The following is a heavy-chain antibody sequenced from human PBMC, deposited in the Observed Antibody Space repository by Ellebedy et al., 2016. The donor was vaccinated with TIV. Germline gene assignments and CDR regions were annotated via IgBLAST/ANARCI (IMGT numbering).Heavy chain of an antibody. V-gene: IGHV3-23*01. Sequence: GESLKISXAASGFTFSSYAMSWVRQAPGKGLEWVSAISGSGGSTYYADSVKGRFTISRDNSKNTPYLQMNSLRAEDTAVYYCARDREVGPYYYGMDVWGQGTTVTVSS. J-gene: IGHJ6*02. CDR2: ISGSGGST. D-gene: IGHD1-26*01. CDR3: ARDREVGPYYYGMDV. CDR1: GFTFSSYA.